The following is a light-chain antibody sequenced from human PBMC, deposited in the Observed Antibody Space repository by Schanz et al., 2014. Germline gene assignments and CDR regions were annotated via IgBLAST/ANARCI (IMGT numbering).Light chain of an antibody. Sequence: QTVVTQESSFSVSPGGTVTLTCGLSSGSVSTSYYPSWYQQTPGQPPRTLIYSTNTRSAGVPDRFSGSKSGNTASLTVSGLQAEDEADYYCCSYADGSTLIFGGGTKLTVL. J-gene: IGLJ2*01. CDR3: CSYADGSTLI. CDR1: SGSVSTSYY. CDR2: STN. V-gene: IGLV8-61*01.